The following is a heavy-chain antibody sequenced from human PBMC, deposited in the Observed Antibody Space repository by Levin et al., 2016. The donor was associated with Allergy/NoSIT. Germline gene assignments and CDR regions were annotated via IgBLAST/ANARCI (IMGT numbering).Heavy chain of an antibody. CDR3: AKLDCRAGETTCRGAVLRRPVDY. CDR2: ISYDGNAR. Sequence: LSLTCAGSGFTFRLYAIHWVRQAPGKGLEWVSQISYDGNARYFSDAVEGRFTISRDNANHTVFLHMNGLRPEDTAIYYCAKLDCRAGETTCRGAVLRRPVDYWGQGALVAVSS. D-gene: IGHD3-10*01. CDR1: GFTFRLYA. V-gene: IGHV3-30*18. J-gene: IGHJ4*02.